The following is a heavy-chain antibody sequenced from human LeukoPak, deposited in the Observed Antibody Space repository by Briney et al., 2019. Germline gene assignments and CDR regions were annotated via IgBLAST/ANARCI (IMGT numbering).Heavy chain of an antibody. J-gene: IGHJ3*02. CDR3: ARGRYYYGSGTFGDI. Sequence: SETLSLPCTVSGGSISSYYWSWIRQPAGKGLEWIGRIYTSGSTNYNPSLKSRVTMSVDTSKNQFSLKLSSVTAADTAVYYCARGRYYYGSGTFGDIWGQGTMVTVSS. D-gene: IGHD3-10*01. V-gene: IGHV4-4*07. CDR2: IYTSGST. CDR1: GGSISSYY.